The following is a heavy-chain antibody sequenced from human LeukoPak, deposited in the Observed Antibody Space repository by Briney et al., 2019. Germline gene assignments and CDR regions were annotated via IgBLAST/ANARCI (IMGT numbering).Heavy chain of an antibody. CDR3: AKDSRRVVPAAKGTYFDY. Sequence: PGGSLRLSCAASGFTFDDYAMHWVRQAPGKGLEWVSGISWNSGSIGYADSVKGRFTISRDNAKNSLYLQMNSLRAEDTALYYCAKDSRRVVPAAKGTYFDYWGQGTLVTVSS. CDR1: GFTFDDYA. D-gene: IGHD2-2*01. V-gene: IGHV3-9*01. J-gene: IGHJ4*02. CDR2: ISWNSGSI.